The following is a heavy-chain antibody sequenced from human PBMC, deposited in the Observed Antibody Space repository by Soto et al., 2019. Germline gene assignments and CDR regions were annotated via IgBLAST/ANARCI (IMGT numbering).Heavy chain of an antibody. J-gene: IGHJ3*02. CDR2: IYWDDDK. Sequence: QITLKESGPTLVKPTQTLTLTCTFSGFSLSTSGVAVGWIRQPPGKALEWLALIYWDDDKRYSPSLKSRLTITKDTSKNQVVLTMTNMDPVDTATYYCAHLPYDTTDNDAFDIWGQGTMVTVSS. CDR1: GFSLSTSGVA. D-gene: IGHD3-16*01. V-gene: IGHV2-5*02. CDR3: AHLPYDTTDNDAFDI.